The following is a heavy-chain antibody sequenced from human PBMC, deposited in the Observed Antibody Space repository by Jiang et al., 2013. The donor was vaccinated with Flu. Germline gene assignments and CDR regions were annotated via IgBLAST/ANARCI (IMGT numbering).Heavy chain of an antibody. CDR3: ARALTYSFDY. Sequence: QLLESGAEVKKPGASVRVSCKASGYSFTGYYIHWVRQAPGQGLEWMAYINPDSGATIYAQKFQGRVTMTRDTSISTAYMELSRLRFDDTAVYYCARALTYSFDYWGQGTLVTVSS. J-gene: IGHJ4*02. CDR1: GYSFTGYY. CDR2: INPDSGAT. V-gene: IGHV1-2*02. D-gene: IGHD4/OR15-4a*01.